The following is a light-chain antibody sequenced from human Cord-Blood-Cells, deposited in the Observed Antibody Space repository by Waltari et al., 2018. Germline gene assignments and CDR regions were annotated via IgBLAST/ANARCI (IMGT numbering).Light chain of an antibody. V-gene: IGLV2-14*01. CDR1: SSDVGGYNY. J-gene: IGLJ3*02. CDR3: SSYTSSSTLV. Sequence: QSALTQPASVSGSPGQSLNISCTGTSSDVGGYNYVSWYQQHPGKAPKLMIYDVSNRPSGVSNRFSGSKSGNTASLTISGLQAEDEADYYCSSYTSSSTLVFGGGTKLTVL. CDR2: DVS.